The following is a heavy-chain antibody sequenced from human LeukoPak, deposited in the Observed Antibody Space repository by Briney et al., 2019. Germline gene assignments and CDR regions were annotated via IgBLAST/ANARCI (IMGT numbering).Heavy chain of an antibody. J-gene: IGHJ4*02. CDR3: ARDQYSSGWMSDY. Sequence: PGGSLRLSCAASGFTFSSYEMNWVRQAPGKGLEWVSYISSSGSTIYYADSVKGRFTISRDNAKNSLYLQMNSLRAEDTAVYYCARDQYSSGWMSDYWGQGTLVTVSS. D-gene: IGHD6-19*01. V-gene: IGHV3-48*03. CDR1: GFTFSSYE. CDR2: ISSSGSTI.